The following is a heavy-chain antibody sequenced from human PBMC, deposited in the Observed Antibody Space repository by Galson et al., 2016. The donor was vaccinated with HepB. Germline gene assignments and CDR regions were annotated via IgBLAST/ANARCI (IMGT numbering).Heavy chain of an antibody. Sequence: SLRLSCAASGFTFSSYSMSWVRQAPGKGLECISYISSFSSYTTYADSVKGRFTISRDNAKNSLFLQMNSLRAEDTAVYYCATAGTGLAARKFDSWGQGTLVTVSS. CDR3: ATAGTGLAARKFDS. V-gene: IGHV3-11*06. CDR2: ISSFSSYT. CDR1: GFTFSSYS. J-gene: IGHJ4*02. D-gene: IGHD6-6*01.